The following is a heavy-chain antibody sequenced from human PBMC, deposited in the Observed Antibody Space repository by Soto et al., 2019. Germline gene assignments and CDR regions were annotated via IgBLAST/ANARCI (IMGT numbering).Heavy chain of an antibody. CDR1: GLTFTTYT. CDR2: VNTGNGNT. Sequence: ASVKVSCKASGLTFTTYTLHWVRQAPGQRLEWMGWVNTGNGNTKYSQKFHGRVTITRDTSASTAYMELSSLRSEDTAVYYCARVRTGSAFDPWGQGTLVTVSS. J-gene: IGHJ5*02. V-gene: IGHV1-3*04. CDR3: ARVRTGSAFDP.